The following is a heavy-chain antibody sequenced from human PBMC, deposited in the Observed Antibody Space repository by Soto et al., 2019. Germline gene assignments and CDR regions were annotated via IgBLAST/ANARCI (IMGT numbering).Heavy chain of an antibody. CDR2: ISHYETKK. V-gene: IGHV3-30*18. Sequence: QVQLVESGGGVVQPGRSLRLSCAASGFSFSDYGMPWVRQAPGKGLEWVAVISHYETKKYFEDSVKGRFTISRDNSKNTEYLQLNRLRAEDTGVYYCAKDWVGGSNRYQLDKWGQGTLVIVSS. J-gene: IGHJ4*02. D-gene: IGHD1-26*01. CDR3: AKDWVGGSNRYQLDK. CDR1: GFSFSDYG.